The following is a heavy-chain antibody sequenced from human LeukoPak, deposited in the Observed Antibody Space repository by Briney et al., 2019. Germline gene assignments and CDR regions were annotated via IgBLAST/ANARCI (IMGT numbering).Heavy chain of an antibody. CDR3: TTPKYSGYDFYF. Sequence: GGSLRLSCAASGFTFTNAWMSWVRQAPGKGLEWVGRIKSKKDGGTTDYAAPVKGRFTISRDDSKNTLFLQMNSLKTEDTATYYCTTPKYSGYDFYFWGQGTLVTVSS. CDR2: IKSKKDGGTT. CDR1: GFTFTNAW. J-gene: IGHJ4*02. D-gene: IGHD5-12*01. V-gene: IGHV3-15*01.